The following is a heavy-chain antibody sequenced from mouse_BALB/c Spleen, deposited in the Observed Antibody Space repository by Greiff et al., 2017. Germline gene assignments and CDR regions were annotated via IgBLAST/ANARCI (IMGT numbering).Heavy chain of an antibody. CDR2: ISSGGGNT. CDR1: GFTFSSYT. J-gene: IGHJ2*01. D-gene: IGHD1-1*01. V-gene: IGHV5-9*03. CDR3: ARLYYGSSYPYYFDY. Sequence: EVKLVESGGGLVKPGGSLKLSCAASGFTFSSYTMSWVRQTPEKRLEWVATISSGGGNTYYPDSVKGRFTISRDNAKNNLYLQMSSLRSEDTALYYCARLYYGSSYPYYFDYWGQGTTLTVSS.